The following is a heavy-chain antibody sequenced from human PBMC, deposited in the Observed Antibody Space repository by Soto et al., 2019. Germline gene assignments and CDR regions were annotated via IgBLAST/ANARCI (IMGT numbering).Heavy chain of an antibody. J-gene: IGHJ6*03. Sequence: PSETLSLTCPVSGASISSGGSYWSWIRQRPGQVLEWIAYIFYPGSAYYNPSLESRLSILIDRSNNQFSLKLSSVRAADTAVYYCARDRKDYPDIWGKG. V-gene: IGHV4-31*03. CDR2: IFYPGSA. D-gene: IGHD4-17*01. CDR3: ARDRKDYPDI. CDR1: GASISSGGSY.